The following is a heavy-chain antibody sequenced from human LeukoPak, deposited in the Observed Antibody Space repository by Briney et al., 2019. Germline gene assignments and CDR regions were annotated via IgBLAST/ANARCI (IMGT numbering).Heavy chain of an antibody. V-gene: IGHV4-34*01. J-gene: IGHJ6*03. CDR1: GGSFSGYY. Sequence: PSETLSLTCAVYGGSFSGYYWSWIRQPPGKGLEWIGEINHSGSTNYNPSLKSRVTISVDTSKNQFSLKLSSVTAADTAVYYCARRGGYCSRTSCYKYYYYYYMDVWGKGTTVTVSS. D-gene: IGHD2-2*02. CDR2: INHSGST. CDR3: ARRGGYCSRTSCYKYYYYYYMDV.